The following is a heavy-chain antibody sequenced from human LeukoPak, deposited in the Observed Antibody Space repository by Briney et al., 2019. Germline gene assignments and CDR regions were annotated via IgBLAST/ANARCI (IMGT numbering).Heavy chain of an antibody. V-gene: IGHV3-30-3*01. Sequence: KPGRSLRLSCAASGFTFSSYAMHWVRQAPGKGLEWVAVISYDGSNKYYADSVKGRFTISRDNSKNTLYLQMNSLRAEDTAVYHCARDATFGGVYFDYWGQGTLVTVSS. CDR1: GFTFSSYA. J-gene: IGHJ4*02. CDR3: ARDATFGGVYFDY. D-gene: IGHD3-10*01. CDR2: ISYDGSNK.